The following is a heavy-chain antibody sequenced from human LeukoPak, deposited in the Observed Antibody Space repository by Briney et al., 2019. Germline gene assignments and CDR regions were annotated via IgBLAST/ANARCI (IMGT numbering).Heavy chain of an antibody. CDR3: ARLLGPYYMDV. CDR1: GFTFSSYA. CDR2: ISSNGGST. D-gene: IGHD7-27*01. Sequence: GGSLRLSCAASGFTFSSYAMHWVRQAPGKGLEYVSAISSNGGSTYYANSVKGRFTISRDNSKNTLYLQMGSLRAEDMAVYCCARLLGPYYMDVWGKGTTVTISS. V-gene: IGHV3-64*01. J-gene: IGHJ6*03.